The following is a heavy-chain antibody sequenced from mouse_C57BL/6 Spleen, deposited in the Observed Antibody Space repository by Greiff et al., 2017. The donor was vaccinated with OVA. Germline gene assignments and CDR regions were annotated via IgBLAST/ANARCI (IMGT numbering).Heavy chain of an antibody. CDR3: ARETGFYWYFDV. CDR2: INPSTGGT. V-gene: IGHV1-42*01. Sequence: EVQLQQSGPELVKPGASVKISCKASGYSFTGYYMNWVKQSPEKSLEWIGEINPSTGGTTYNQKFKAKATLTVDKSSSTAYMQLKSLTSEDSAVYYCARETGFYWYFDVWGTGTTVTVSS. D-gene: IGHD3-1*01. J-gene: IGHJ1*03. CDR1: GYSFTGYY.